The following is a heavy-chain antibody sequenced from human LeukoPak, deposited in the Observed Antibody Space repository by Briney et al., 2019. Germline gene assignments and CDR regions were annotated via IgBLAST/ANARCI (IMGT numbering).Heavy chain of an antibody. Sequence: SETLSLTCTVSGGSISSYYWSWIRHPAGKGLEWIGRIYTSWSTNYNPSLKSRVTMSVDTSKNQFSLKLSSVTAADTAVYYCARESDCSSTSCYAGTIDYWGQGTLVTVSS. CDR3: ARESDCSSTSCYAGTIDY. V-gene: IGHV4-4*07. CDR1: GGSISSYY. J-gene: IGHJ4*02. CDR2: IYTSWST. D-gene: IGHD2-2*01.